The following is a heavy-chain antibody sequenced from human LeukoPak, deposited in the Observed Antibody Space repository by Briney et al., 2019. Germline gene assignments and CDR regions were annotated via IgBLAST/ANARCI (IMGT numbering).Heavy chain of an antibody. CDR1: GGSISSYY. CDR2: IYSSGST. CDR3: ARGGGSSWLSPLDY. D-gene: IGHD6-13*01. Sequence: SETLSLTCTVSGGSISSYYWSWMRQPAGKGLEWIGRIYSSGSTAYNPSLRSRLTVSLDTSKNQFSLKLISVAAADTAVYYCARGGGSSWLSPLDYWGQGALVTVSS. J-gene: IGHJ4*02. V-gene: IGHV4-4*07.